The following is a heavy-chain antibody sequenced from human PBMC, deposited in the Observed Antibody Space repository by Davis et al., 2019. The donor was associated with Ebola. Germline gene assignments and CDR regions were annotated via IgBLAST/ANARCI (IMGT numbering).Heavy chain of an antibody. CDR1: GFTFSSYA. Sequence: GESLKISYAASGFTFSSYAMSWVRQAPGKGLEWVSAISGSGGSTYYADSVKGRFTISRDNSKNTLYLQMNSLRDEDTAVYYCARDKDYHPRRFDYWGQGTLVTVSS. D-gene: IGHD3-16*01. CDR3: ARDKDYHPRRFDY. CDR2: ISGSGGST. J-gene: IGHJ4*02. V-gene: IGHV3-23*01.